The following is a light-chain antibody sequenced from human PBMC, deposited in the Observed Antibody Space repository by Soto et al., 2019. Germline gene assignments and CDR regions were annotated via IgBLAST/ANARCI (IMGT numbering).Light chain of an antibody. CDR1: SGDLGGHDS. CDR2: DVS. J-gene: IGLJ1*01. CDR3: CSCSRSSPIYV. V-gene: IGLV2-14*03. Sequence: QSALTQPASVSGSPGQSITISCTVASGDLGGHDSVSWYQQYPGKAPKLMIYDVSNRHSGVSNRFSGSKSGNTASLTISGLQAEDEADYYCCSCSRSSPIYVFGTGTKVTVL.